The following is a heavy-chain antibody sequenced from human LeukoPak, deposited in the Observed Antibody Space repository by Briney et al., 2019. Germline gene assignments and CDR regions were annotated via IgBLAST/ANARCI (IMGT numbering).Heavy chain of an antibody. Sequence: ASVKVSCKTSGYTFTSYYIHWVRQAPGQGLDWMGWINPSSGSTEYEQKFQGKVTMTGDTSISTAYMELSRLRSDDTAVYYCARDRGSSWYVDYWGQGTLVTVS. D-gene: IGHD6-13*01. CDR3: ARDRGSSWYVDY. J-gene: IGHJ4*02. V-gene: IGHV1-2*02. CDR2: INPSSGST. CDR1: GYTFTSYY.